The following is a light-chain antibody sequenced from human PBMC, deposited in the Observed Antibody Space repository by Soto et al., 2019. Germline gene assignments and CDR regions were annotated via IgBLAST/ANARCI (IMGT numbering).Light chain of an antibody. V-gene: IGKV4-1*01. CDR3: QQYYTTPLT. J-gene: IGKJ4*01. Sequence: DIVMTQSPDSLAVSLGERASINCKSSQSVLYNSNNKNYLVWYQQKPGQPPKLLISWASTRESGVPDRFSGSGSGTDFTLTISSLQAEDVAVSYCQQYYTTPLTFGGGTKVEIK. CDR2: WAS. CDR1: QSVLYNSNNKNY.